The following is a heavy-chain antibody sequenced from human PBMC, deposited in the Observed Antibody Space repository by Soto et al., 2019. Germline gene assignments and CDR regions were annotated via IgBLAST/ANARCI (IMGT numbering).Heavy chain of an antibody. CDR3: ARDISENVASVIGY. CDR2: NSPNSGDP. J-gene: IGHJ4*02. Sequence: QVHLVQSGAEVKKPGASVKVSCKASGYTFTNYYMHWVRQATGQGLEWMGWNSPNSGDPNYAQKFQDWVTMTRDTSIGTAYMELNRLNSDDTAMYYCARDISENVASVIGYWGQGTLVTASS. V-gene: IGHV1-2*04. D-gene: IGHD5-12*01. CDR1: GYTFTNYY.